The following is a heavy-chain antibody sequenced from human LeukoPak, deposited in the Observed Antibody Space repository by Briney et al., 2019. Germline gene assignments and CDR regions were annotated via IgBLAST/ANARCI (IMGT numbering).Heavy chain of an antibody. CDR3: ARHFYDSTHSPFDY. CDR1: GGSISSNSYY. V-gene: IGHV4-39*01. J-gene: IGHJ4*02. D-gene: IGHD3-22*01. CDR2: IYYSGST. Sequence: PSETLSLTCAVSGGSISSNSYYWGWIRQPPGKGLEWIGSIYYSGSTYYNPSLKSRVTISVDTSKNQFSLKLSSVTAADTAVYYCARHFYDSTHSPFDYWGQGTLVTVSS.